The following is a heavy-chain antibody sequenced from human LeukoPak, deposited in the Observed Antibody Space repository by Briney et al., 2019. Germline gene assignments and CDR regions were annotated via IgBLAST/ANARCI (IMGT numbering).Heavy chain of an antibody. V-gene: IGHV4-31*03. CDR1: GGSISSGGYY. D-gene: IGHD1-26*01. J-gene: IGHJ4*02. CDR2: IYYSGST. Sequence: SETLSLTCTVSGGSISSGGYYWSWIRQHPGKGLEWIGYIYYSGSTYYNPSLKSRVTISVDTSKNQFSLKLSSVTAADTAVYYCARSRSGTYSNFDYWGQGTLVTVSS. CDR3: ARSRSGTYSNFDY.